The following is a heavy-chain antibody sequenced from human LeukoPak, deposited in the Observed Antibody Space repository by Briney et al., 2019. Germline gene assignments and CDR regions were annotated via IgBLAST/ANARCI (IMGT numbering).Heavy chain of an antibody. CDR2: IYYSGST. V-gene: IGHV4-39*01. CDR1: GGSISSSSYY. J-gene: IGHJ1*01. Sequence: SETLSLTCTVSGGSISSSSYYWGWIRQPPGKGLEWIGSIYYSGSTYYNPSLKSRVTISVDTSKNQFSLKLSSVTAADTAVYYCARGPQGKTMTFSSGWYVPRYFQHWGQGTLVTVSS. CDR3: ARGPQGKTMTFSSGWYVPRYFQH. D-gene: IGHD6-19*01.